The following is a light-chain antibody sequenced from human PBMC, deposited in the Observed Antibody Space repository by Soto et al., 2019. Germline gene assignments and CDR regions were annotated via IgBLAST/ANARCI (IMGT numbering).Light chain of an antibody. J-gene: IGKJ2*01. CDR1: QSVSSRF. CDR2: GAS. V-gene: IGKV3-20*01. Sequence: EIVLTQSPGTLSLSPGERATLSCRASQSVSSRFLGWYQQKPGQAPRLLMYGASSRATGIPDRFSGTGSGTDFTLTISRLEPEDFAVYYCQQYGTSPYTFGLGTKLEIK. CDR3: QQYGTSPYT.